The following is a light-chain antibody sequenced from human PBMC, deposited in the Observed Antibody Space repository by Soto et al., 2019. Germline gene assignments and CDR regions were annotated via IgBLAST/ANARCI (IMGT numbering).Light chain of an antibody. V-gene: IGLV2-23*02. CDR2: EVS. CDR3: CSYGGRSTYV. J-gene: IGLJ1*01. Sequence: QSALTQPASVSGSPGQSITISCTGTSSDVGSYNLVSWYQQHPGKAPKLMIYEVSKRPSGVSNRFSGPKSANTASLTISGLQADDEADYYCCSYGGRSTYVFGTGTKVTVL. CDR1: SSDVGSYNL.